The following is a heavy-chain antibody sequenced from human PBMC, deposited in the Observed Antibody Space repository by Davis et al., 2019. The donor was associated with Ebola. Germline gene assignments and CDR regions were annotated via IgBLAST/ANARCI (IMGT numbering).Heavy chain of an antibody. V-gene: IGHV1-8*01. J-gene: IGHJ6*02. CDR1: GYTFTSYD. Sequence: ASVKVSCKASGYTFTSYDINWVRQATGQGLEWMGWMNPNSGNTGYAQNFQGRITMTRDTSTSTVYMELSSLRSEDTAVYYCAREIVVVVAVYSYYYYGMDVWGQGTTVTVSS. CDR2: MNPNSGNT. D-gene: IGHD2-15*01. CDR3: AREIVVVVAVYSYYYYGMDV.